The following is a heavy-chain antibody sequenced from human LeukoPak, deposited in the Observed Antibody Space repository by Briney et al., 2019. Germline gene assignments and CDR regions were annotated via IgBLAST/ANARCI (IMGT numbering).Heavy chain of an antibody. Sequence: ASVKVSCKASGYTFTGYYMHWVRQAPGQGLEWMGRINPNSGGTNYAQKFQGRVTMTRGTSISTAYMELSRLRSDDTAVYYCARDYYDSSGYYGKDDYWGQGTLVTVSS. CDR1: GYTFTGYY. CDR3: ARDYYDSSGYYGKDDY. CDR2: INPNSGGT. V-gene: IGHV1-2*06. J-gene: IGHJ4*02. D-gene: IGHD3-22*01.